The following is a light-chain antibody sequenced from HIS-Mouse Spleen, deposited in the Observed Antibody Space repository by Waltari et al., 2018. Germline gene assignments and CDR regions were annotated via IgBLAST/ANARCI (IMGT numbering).Light chain of an antibody. V-gene: IGLV1-47*01. J-gene: IGLJ2*01. CDR3: AAWDDSLSGHVV. CDR1: SSNIGSNS. CDR2: RNN. Sequence: QSVLTQPPSASGTPGQRVTISCSGSSSNIGSNSVYWSQQLPGTAPKLLIYRNNQRPSGVPDRFSGSKSGTSASLAISGLRSEDEADYYCAAWDDSLSGHVVFGGGTKLTVL.